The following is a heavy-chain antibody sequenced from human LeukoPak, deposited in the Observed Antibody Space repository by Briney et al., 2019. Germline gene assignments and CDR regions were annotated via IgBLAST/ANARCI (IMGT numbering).Heavy chain of an antibody. J-gene: IGHJ5*02. D-gene: IGHD2-21*01. Sequence: ASVKVSCKTSGYSFTDFYMHWVRQAPGQGLEWMGWINPNSGGTSSAQRFQGRVTMTRDTSITTVYMEVSWLTSDDTAIYYCARADRLDGGPYLIGPWGQGTLVTVSS. CDR2: INPNSGGT. V-gene: IGHV1-2*02. CDR3: ARADRLDGGPYLIGP. CDR1: GYSFTDFY.